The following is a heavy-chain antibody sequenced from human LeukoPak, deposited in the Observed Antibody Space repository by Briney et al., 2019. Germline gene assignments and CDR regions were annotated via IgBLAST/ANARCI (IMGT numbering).Heavy chain of an antibody. CDR3: ARVGGRADMAAARPLWY. CDR2: INPNSGDT. Sequence: GASVKVSCKATRYPFTGYYIHWVRQAPGQGLEWVGWINPNSGDTNYAQKFQGRVNMTRDTSISTAYLELSGLRSDETAIYYCARVGGRADMAAARPLWYWGQGSLVTVSS. CDR1: RYPFTGYY. D-gene: IGHD6-25*01. V-gene: IGHV1-2*02. J-gene: IGHJ4*02.